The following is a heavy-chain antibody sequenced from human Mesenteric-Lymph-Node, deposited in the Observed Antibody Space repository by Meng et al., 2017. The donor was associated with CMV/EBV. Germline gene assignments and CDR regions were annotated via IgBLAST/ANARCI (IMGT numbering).Heavy chain of an antibody. J-gene: IGHJ3*02. CDR3: ARTWNDAFDI. CDR2: IREDGNEK. D-gene: IGHD1-1*01. Sequence: GGSLRLSCVASGFSFNRNWMSWVRQPPGKGLEWVANIREDGNEKYYVDSVKGRFTISRDNSKNSLYLQMDGLRDEDTAVYYCARTWNDAFDIWGQGTMVTVSS. V-gene: IGHV3-7*01. CDR1: GFSFNRNW.